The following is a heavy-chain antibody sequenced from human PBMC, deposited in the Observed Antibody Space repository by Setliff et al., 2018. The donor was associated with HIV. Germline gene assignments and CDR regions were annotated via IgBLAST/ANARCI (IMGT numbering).Heavy chain of an antibody. Sequence: GGSLRLSCVASGFSITNAWMSWVRQAPGKGLEWLGRIKTKSDSGTTDYAAPLKGRIIISRDDSRNMLFLQMNSLKTEDTALYYCMTDIRVQHMTRGISSFWGQGTLVTVSS. CDR1: GFSITNAW. J-gene: IGHJ4*02. V-gene: IGHV3-15*01. CDR3: MTDIRVQHMTRGISSF. D-gene: IGHD2-2*01. CDR2: IKTKSDSGTT.